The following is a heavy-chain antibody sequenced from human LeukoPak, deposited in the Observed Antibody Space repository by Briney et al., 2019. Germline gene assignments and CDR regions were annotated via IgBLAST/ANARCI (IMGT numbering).Heavy chain of an antibody. CDR3: ARTIRGY. Sequence: PGGALRLSCAASGFTFSNYWMSWVRQAPGKGLEWVANIKEDGSEKYYVDSVKGLFTISRDNAKNSLYLQMNSLRAEDTAVYYCARTIRGYWGQGTLVTVSS. CDR1: GFTFSNYW. D-gene: IGHD3-10*01. CDR2: IKEDGSEK. V-gene: IGHV3-7*01. J-gene: IGHJ4*02.